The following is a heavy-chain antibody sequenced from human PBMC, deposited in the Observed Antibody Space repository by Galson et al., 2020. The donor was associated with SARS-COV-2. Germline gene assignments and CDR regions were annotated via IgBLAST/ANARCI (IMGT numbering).Heavy chain of an antibody. CDR2: VGVSGAST. Sequence: GGSLRLSFAASGFTFSNYFMSWVRQAPGKGLEWVSTVGVSGASTNYADSVKGRFTISRDNSKNTLYLQMNSLRVEDTAVYYCAASRSFDYWGQGILVTVSS. J-gene: IGHJ4*02. CDR1: GFTFSNYF. D-gene: IGHD6-25*01. CDR3: AASRSFDY. V-gene: IGHV3-23*01.